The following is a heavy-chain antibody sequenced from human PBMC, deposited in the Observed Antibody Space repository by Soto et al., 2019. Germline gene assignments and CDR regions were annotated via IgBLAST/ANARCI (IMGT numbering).Heavy chain of an antibody. CDR2: INHSGST. Sequence: SETLSLTCAVYGGSFSGYYWSWIRQPPGKGLEWIGEINHSGSTNYNPSLKSRVTISVDTSKNQFSLKLSSVTAADTAVYYCARARNGSGWYKTQFDYWGQGTLVTVSS. CDR1: GGSFSGYY. D-gene: IGHD6-19*01. V-gene: IGHV4-34*01. J-gene: IGHJ4*02. CDR3: ARARNGSGWYKTQFDY.